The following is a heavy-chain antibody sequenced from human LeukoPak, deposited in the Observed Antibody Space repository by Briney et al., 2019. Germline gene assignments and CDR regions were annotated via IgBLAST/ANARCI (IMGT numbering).Heavy chain of an antibody. CDR1: GYTFTSYD. CDR3: ARGAYSSSWYLGY. J-gene: IGHJ4*02. Sequence: ASVKVSCKASGYTFTSYDINWVRQATGQGLEWMGWMNPNSGNTGYAQKFQGRVTMSRNTSISTAYMELSSLRSEDRAVYYCARGAYSSSWYLGYWGQGTLVTVSS. V-gene: IGHV1-8*01. D-gene: IGHD6-13*01. CDR2: MNPNSGNT.